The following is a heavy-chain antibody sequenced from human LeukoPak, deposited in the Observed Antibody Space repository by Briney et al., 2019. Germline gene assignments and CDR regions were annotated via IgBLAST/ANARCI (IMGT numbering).Heavy chain of an antibody. D-gene: IGHD2-21*02. V-gene: IGHV4-39*01. J-gene: IGHJ4*02. Sequence: PSETLSLTRTVSGGSISSSSYYWGWIRQPPGKGLEWIGSIYYSGSTYYNPSLKSRVTISVDTSKNQFSLKLSSVTAADTAVYYCRVGCGGDCFNFDYWGQGTLVTVSS. CDR1: GGSISSSSYY. CDR2: IYYSGST. CDR3: RVGCGGDCFNFDY.